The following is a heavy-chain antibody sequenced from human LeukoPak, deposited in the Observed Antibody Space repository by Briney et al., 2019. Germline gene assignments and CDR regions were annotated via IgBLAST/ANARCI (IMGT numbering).Heavy chain of an antibody. Sequence: PSETLSLTCAVYGGSFSGYYWSWIRQPPGKGLEWIGEINHSGSTNYNPSLKSRVTISVDTSKNQFSLKLSSVTAADTAVYYCARRPGSFGYYYYYMDVWGKGTTVTVSS. CDR1: GGSFSGYY. V-gene: IGHV4-34*01. CDR2: INHSGST. CDR3: ARRPGSFGYYYYYMDV. J-gene: IGHJ6*03. D-gene: IGHD1-1*01.